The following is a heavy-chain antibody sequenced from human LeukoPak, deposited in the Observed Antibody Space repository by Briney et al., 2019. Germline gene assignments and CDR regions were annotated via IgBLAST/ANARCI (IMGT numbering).Heavy chain of an antibody. D-gene: IGHD3-9*01. CDR2: INPNSGGT. V-gene: IGHV1-2*02. CDR3: ARGTRYYDILTGYWSYFDY. CDR1: GYTFTGYY. J-gene: IGHJ4*02. Sequence: GASVKVSCKASGYTFTGYYMHWVRQAPGQGLEWMGWINPNSGGTNYAQKFQGRVTMTRDTSISTAYMELSRLRSDDTAVYYCARGTRYYDILTGYWSYFDYWGQGTLVTVSS.